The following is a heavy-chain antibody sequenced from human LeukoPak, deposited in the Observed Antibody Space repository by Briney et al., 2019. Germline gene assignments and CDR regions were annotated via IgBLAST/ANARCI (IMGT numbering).Heavy chain of an antibody. V-gene: IGHV3-23*01. CDR2: ISGRGVGT. Sequence: GGSLRLSCAASGFTFSSYAVSWVRQAPGKGLEWVSGISGRGVGTYYADSVKGRLTISRDNSNNTLYLQMNSLRVEDTAVYYCAKGRGQQLVIDSWGQGTLVTVSS. J-gene: IGHJ4*02. CDR1: GFTFSSYA. CDR3: AKGRGQQLVIDS. D-gene: IGHD6-13*01.